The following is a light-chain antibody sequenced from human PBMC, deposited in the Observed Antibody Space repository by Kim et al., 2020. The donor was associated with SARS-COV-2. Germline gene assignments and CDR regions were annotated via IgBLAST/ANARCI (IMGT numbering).Light chain of an antibody. CDR3: QVWDSSSDHPV. Sequence: AEGKKAMYPGEGNNVGSKSVHWYERKPVQAPVLVIYYDSDRPSGIPERISGSNSGNTATLTISRVEDGDEADYYCQVWDSSSDHPVFGGGTQLTVL. V-gene: IGLV3-21*04. CDR1: NVGSKS. CDR2: YDS. J-gene: IGLJ2*01.